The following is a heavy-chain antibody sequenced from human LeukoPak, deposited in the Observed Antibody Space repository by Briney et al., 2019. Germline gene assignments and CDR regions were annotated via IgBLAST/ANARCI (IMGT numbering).Heavy chain of an antibody. CDR3: AKDLSPGLAAAGDC. CDR1: GFTFDDYA. CDR2: ISWNSGSI. D-gene: IGHD6-13*01. Sequence: SGGSLRLSCAASGFTFDDYAMHWVRQAPGKGLEWVSGISWNSGSIGYADSVKGRFTISRDNAKNSLYLQMNSLRAEDTALYYCAKDLSPGLAAAGDCWGQGTLVTVSS. J-gene: IGHJ4*02. V-gene: IGHV3-9*01.